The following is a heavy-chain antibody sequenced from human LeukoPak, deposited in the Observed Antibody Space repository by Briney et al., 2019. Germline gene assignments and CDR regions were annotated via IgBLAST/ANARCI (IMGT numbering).Heavy chain of an antibody. Sequence: ASVKVSCKASGYTFTGYYMHGVRQAPGQGLEWMGWINPNSGGTNYAQKFQGRVTMTRDTSISTAYMELSRLRSDDTAVYYCARESTRSGWYKFLPGYWGQGTLVTVSS. CDR2: INPNSGGT. CDR3: ARESTRSGWYKFLPGY. CDR1: GYTFTGYY. V-gene: IGHV1-2*02. J-gene: IGHJ4*02. D-gene: IGHD6-19*01.